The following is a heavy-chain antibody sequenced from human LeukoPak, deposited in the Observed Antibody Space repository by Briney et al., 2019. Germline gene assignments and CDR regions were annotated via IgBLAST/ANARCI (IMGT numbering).Heavy chain of an antibody. Sequence: PGGSLRLSCAASGFTVSSNYMSWVRQAPGKGLEWVSVIYSGGSTYYADSVKGRFTISRDNSKNTLYLQMNSLRAEDTAVYYCARSSSSWAYYYYGMDVRGQGTTVTVSS. CDR2: IYSGGST. D-gene: IGHD6-13*01. CDR1: GFTVSSNY. J-gene: IGHJ6*02. CDR3: ARSSSSWAYYYYGMDV. V-gene: IGHV3-66*01.